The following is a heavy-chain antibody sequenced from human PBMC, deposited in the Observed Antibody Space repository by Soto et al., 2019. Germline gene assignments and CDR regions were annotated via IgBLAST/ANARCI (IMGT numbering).Heavy chain of an antibody. CDR2: INSDGSST. D-gene: IGHD2-15*01. J-gene: IGHJ5*02. CDR1: GFTFSSYW. Sequence: GGSLRLSCAASGFTFSSYWMHWVHQAPGKGLVWVSRINSDGSSTSYADSVKGRFTISRDNAKNTLYLQMNSLRAEDTAVYYCARDLVVVAATDWFDPWGQGTLVTVSS. CDR3: ARDLVVVAATDWFDP. V-gene: IGHV3-74*01.